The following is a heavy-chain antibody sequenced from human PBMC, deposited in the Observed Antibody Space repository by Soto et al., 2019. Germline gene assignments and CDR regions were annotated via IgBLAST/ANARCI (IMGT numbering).Heavy chain of an antibody. CDR2: IYYSGST. Sequence: PSETLSLTCAVSGGSISSGGYYWSWIRQHPGKGLEWIGYIYYSGSTYYNPSLKSRVTISVDTSKNQFSLKLSSVTAADTAVYYCARAPGYCISTSCYVYYYGMDVWGQGTTVT. CDR1: GGSISSGGYY. J-gene: IGHJ6*02. V-gene: IGHV4-31*11. CDR3: ARAPGYCISTSCYVYYYGMDV. D-gene: IGHD2-2*01.